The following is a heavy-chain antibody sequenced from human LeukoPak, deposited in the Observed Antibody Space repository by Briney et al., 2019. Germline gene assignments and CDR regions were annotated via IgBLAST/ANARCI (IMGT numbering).Heavy chain of an antibody. CDR1: GGAISSGGYY. V-gene: IGHV4-31*03. CDR3: ARVIVSYRYDANWFDP. Sequence: PSQTLSLTCTVSGGAISSGGYYWSWIRQHPGKGLEWIGYIHNSGRIYYNPSLKSRVTISVDTSKNEFSLKLSSVTAADTAVYYCARVIVSYRYDANWFDPWGQGTLVTVSS. J-gene: IGHJ5*02. D-gene: IGHD2-8*01. CDR2: IHNSGRI.